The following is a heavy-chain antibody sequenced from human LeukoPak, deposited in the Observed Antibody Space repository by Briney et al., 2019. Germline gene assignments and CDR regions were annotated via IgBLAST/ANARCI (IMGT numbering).Heavy chain of an antibody. Sequence: TGGSLRLSCAASGFTFSSYWMSWVRQAPGKGLVWVSRINGDGTTTSYADSVKGRFTISRDSAKNTLYLQMNSLRAEDTAVYYCARSRDGYNYMNYWGQGTLVTVSS. CDR1: GFTFSSYW. CDR3: ARSRDGYNYMNY. V-gene: IGHV3-74*01. CDR2: INGDGTTT. D-gene: IGHD5-24*01. J-gene: IGHJ4*02.